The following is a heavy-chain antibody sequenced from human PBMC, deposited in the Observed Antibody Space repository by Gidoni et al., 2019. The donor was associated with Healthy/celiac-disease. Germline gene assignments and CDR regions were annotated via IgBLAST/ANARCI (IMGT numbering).Heavy chain of an antibody. V-gene: IGHV1-24*01. CDR1: GDTRTELS. CDR3: ATVSTVTTGVGGAFDI. J-gene: IGHJ3*02. CDR2: FDPADGET. D-gene: IGHD4-17*01. Sequence: QVQLVQSGAEVKKPGAAVKVAGKVAGDTRTELSLHWVRQAPGKGLEWMGGFDPADGETIYAQTFQGRVTMTADTSTDTAYMELSSLSSEDTAVYYCATVSTVTTGVGGAFDIWGQGTMVTVSS.